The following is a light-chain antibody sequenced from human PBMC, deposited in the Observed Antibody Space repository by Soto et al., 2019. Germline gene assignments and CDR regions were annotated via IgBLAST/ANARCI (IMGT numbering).Light chain of an antibody. J-gene: IGKJ5*01. CDR3: QQYGSPQIT. CDR2: GAS. V-gene: IGKV3-20*01. CDR1: QSVSNRY. Sequence: IVLTQSPGTLSLSPGERATLSCRASQSVSNRYLAWYQQKPGQAPRLLIYGASSRATGIPDRFSGSGSGTDFTLTISRLEPEDFAVYYCQQYGSPQITFGQGTRLEIK.